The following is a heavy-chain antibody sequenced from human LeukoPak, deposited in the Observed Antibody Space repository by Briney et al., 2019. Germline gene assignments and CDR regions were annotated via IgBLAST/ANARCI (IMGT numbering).Heavy chain of an antibody. Sequence: PGGSLRLSCAASGFTFSSYGMHWVRQAPGKGLEWVAVIWYDGSNKYYADSVKGRFTTSRDNSKNTLYLQMNSLRAEDTAVYYCARDSSWYSFDYWGQGTLVTVSS. D-gene: IGHD6-13*01. CDR1: GFTFSSYG. CDR2: IWYDGSNK. CDR3: ARDSSWYSFDY. V-gene: IGHV3-33*01. J-gene: IGHJ4*02.